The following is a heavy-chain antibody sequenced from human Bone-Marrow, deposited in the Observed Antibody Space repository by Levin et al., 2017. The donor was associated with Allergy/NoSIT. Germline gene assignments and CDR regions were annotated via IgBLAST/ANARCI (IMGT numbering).Heavy chain of an antibody. CDR1: GFTFSSYA. V-gene: IGHV3-23*01. CDR2: ISGSGGST. J-gene: IGHJ4*02. Sequence: RTGGSLRLSCAASGFTFSSYAMSWVRQAPGKGLEWVSAISGSGGSTYYADSVKGRFTISRDNSKNTLYLQMNSLRAEDTAVYYCAKAIAARPNYFDYWGQGTLVTVSS. D-gene: IGHD6-6*01. CDR3: AKAIAARPNYFDY.